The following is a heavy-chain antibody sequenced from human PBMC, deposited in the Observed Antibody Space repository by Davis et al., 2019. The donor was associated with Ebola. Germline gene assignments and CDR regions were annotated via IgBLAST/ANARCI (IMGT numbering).Heavy chain of an antibody. CDR1: GDSVSSGG. Sequence: HSQTLSLTCAISGDSVSSGGWNWIRQSPSRGLEWLGRTYYTSKWYNHYAPSVKSRTTINADTSKNQFSLQLNSVTPEDTAVYYCARGWLRTGLDIWGQGTMVIVST. V-gene: IGHV6-1*01. J-gene: IGHJ3*02. CDR3: ARGWLRTGLDI. CDR2: TYYTSKWYN. D-gene: IGHD5-12*01.